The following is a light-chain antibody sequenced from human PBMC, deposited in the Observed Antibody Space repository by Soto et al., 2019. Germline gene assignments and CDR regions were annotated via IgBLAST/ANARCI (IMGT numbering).Light chain of an antibody. CDR3: QQYNSPVPLT. V-gene: IGKV1-5*01. Sequence: DIQMTQSPSTLSASVGDRVTITCRASQSISSWLAWYQQKPGKAPKLLIYDASSLESGVPTRFSGSGSGTEFTLTISSLQPDDFATYYCQQYNSPVPLTFGGGTKVEIK. CDR1: QSISSW. CDR2: DAS. J-gene: IGKJ4*01.